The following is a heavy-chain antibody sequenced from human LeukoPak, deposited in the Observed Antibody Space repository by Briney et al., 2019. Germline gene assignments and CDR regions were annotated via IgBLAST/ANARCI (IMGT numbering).Heavy chain of an antibody. J-gene: IGHJ4*02. CDR2: ISFDGSNK. CDR3: AKDNYSSGWYRLSVAFDY. V-gene: IGHV3-30*18. D-gene: IGHD6-19*01. Sequence: GRSLRLSCAASGFTFSSYAMHWVRQAPGKGLEGVAIISFDGSNKYYADSVKGRFTISRDNSKNTLYLQMNSLRTEDTAVYYCAKDNYSSGWYRLSVAFDYWGQGTLVTVSS. CDR1: GFTFSSYA.